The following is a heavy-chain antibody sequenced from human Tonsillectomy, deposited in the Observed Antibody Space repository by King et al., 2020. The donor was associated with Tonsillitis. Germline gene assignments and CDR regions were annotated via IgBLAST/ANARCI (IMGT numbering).Heavy chain of an antibody. CDR1: GFLFSDYW. D-gene: IGHD2-15*01. CDR3: VRDSGYCSGGSCYRSRDDY. V-gene: IGHV3-7*03. CDR2: IKQDGSEK. J-gene: IGHJ4*02. Sequence: VQLVESGGGLVQPGGSLRLSCAASGFLFSDYWMTWVRQAPGKGLEWVANIKQDGSEKYYVDSVKGRFTISRDNAKNSLFLQMDSLRAEDTAVYFCVRDSGYCSGGSCYRSRDDYWGQGTLVTVSS.